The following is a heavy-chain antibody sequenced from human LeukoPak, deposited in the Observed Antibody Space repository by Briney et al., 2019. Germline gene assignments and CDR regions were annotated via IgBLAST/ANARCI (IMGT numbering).Heavy chain of an antibody. CDR3: AKGHVLRYFDCVDY. J-gene: IGHJ4*02. V-gene: IGHV3-30-3*01. D-gene: IGHD3-9*01. Sequence: GGSLRLSCAASGFTFSSYAMHWVRQAPGTGLEWVAVISYDGSNKYYADSVKGRFTISRDNSKKTLYLQMNSLRAEDTAVYYCAKGHVLRYFDCVDYWGQGTLVTVSS. CDR1: GFTFSSYA. CDR2: ISYDGSNK.